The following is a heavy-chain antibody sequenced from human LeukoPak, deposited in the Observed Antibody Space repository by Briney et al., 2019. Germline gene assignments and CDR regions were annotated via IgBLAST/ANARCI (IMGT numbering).Heavy chain of an antibody. CDR2: IKQDGSEK. CDR1: GFTFSSYG. CDR3: ATDSNGCYEMTY. Sequence: GRSLRLSCAASGFTFSSYGMNWVRQAPGKGLEWVADIKQDGSEKYYVDSVKGRFTISRDNAKNSLYLQMNSLRAEATAVSYCATDSNGCYEMTYWGKGTTVTVTS. D-gene: IGHD2-15*01. V-gene: IGHV3-7*01. J-gene: IGHJ6*04.